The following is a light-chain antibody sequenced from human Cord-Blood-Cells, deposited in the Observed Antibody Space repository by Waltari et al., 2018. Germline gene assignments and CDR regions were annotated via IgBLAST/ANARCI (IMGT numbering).Light chain of an antibody. J-gene: IGLJ2*01. CDR1: SSDVGGYNS. V-gene: IGLV2-14*01. CDR2: DVS. Sequence: QSALTQPASVSGSPGPPITISCPGTSSDVGGYNSVSWYQQHPGKAPNLMIYDVSNRPSGVSNRFSGSKSGNTASLTISGLQAEDEADYYCSSYTSSSTVVFGGGTKLTVL. CDR3: SSYTSSSTVV.